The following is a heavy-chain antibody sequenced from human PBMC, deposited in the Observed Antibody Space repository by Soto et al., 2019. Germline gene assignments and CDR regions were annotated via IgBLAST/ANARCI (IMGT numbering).Heavy chain of an antibody. D-gene: IGHD1-20*01. V-gene: IGHV4-4*02. CDR3: ERDNWNSPEYLDY. Sequence: QVQLQESGPGLVKPSGTLSLTCAVSGDSISSGDWWTWVRQPPGKGLEWIGQVYHTGSTNYTPHPKPRVTTTVDKSKNQFSLELSSLTAAEKAVYYCERDNWNSPEYLDYWGQGTLVNVSS. CDR2: VYHTGST. CDR1: GDSISSGDW. J-gene: IGHJ4*02.